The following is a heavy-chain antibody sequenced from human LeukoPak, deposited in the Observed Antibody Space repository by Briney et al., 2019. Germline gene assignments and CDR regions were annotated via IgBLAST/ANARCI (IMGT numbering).Heavy chain of an antibody. Sequence: SETLSLTCTVSGGSIRSSTYYWGWIRQPPGKGLEWIGSIYYSGSTYYNPSLKSRVTISIDTAKNQFSLKLSSVTAADTAVYYCARHQWVPAFDIWGQGTMVTVSS. D-gene: IGHD1-26*01. CDR1: GGSIRSSTYY. CDR3: ARHQWVPAFDI. CDR2: IYYSGST. J-gene: IGHJ3*02. V-gene: IGHV4-39*01.